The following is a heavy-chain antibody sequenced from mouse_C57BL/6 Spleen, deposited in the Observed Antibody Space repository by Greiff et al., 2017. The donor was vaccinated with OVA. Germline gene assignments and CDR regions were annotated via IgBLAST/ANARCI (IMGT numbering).Heavy chain of an antibody. D-gene: IGHD2-5*01. J-gene: IGHJ2*01. CDR3: ARGRDSTLDY. Sequence: QVQLQQPGAELVRPGSSVKLSCKASGYTFTSYWMHWVKQRPIQGLEWIGNIDPSDSETHYNQKFKDKATLTVDKSSSTAYMQLSSLTSEDSAVYYCARGRDSTLDYWGQGTTLTVSS. CDR2: IDPSDSET. CDR1: GYTFTSYW. V-gene: IGHV1-52*01.